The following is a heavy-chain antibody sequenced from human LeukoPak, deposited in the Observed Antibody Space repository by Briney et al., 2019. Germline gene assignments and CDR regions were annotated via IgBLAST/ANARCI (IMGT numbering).Heavy chain of an antibody. V-gene: IGHV3-15*01. J-gene: IGHJ1*01. D-gene: IGHD3-16*01. CDR3: TADLRL. CDR1: GFTFNTAW. CDR2: IKSETDGGTT. Sequence: GGSPRLSCAVSGFTFNTAWMAWVRQAPGKGLEYVGRIKSETDGGTTYYAAPVKGRFTISRDDSKNTLYLQMDGLKIEDTALYYCTADLRLWGQGTLVTVSS.